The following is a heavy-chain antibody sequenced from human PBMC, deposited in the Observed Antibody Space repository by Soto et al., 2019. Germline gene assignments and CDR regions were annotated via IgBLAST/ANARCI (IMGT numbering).Heavy chain of an antibody. J-gene: IGHJ4*02. V-gene: IGHV3-23*01. CDR3: AKDLETDLGRRLQMWNY. Sequence: GGSLRLSCAASGFTFSSYAMSWVRQAPGKGLEWVSAISGSGGSTYYADSVKGRFTISRDNSKNTLYLQMNSLRAEDTAVYYCAKDLETDLGRRLQMWNYWGQGTLVTVSS. CDR2: ISGSGGST. CDR1: GFTFSSYA. D-gene: IGHD3-3*01.